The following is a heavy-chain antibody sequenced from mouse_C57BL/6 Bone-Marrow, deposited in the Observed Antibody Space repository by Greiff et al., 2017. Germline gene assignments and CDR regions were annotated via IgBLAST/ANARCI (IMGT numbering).Heavy chain of an antibody. CDR2: IDPSASYT. V-gene: IGHV1-59*01. CDR1: GYTFTSYW. CDR3: ARKNYSPYLDY. D-gene: IGHD2-12*01. J-gene: IGHJ2*01. Sequence: VQLQQPGAELVRPGTSVKLSCKASGYTFTSYWMHWVKQRPGQGLEWLGVIDPSASYTNYNQKFKGKATLTVDTSSSTAYMQLSSLTSEDSAVYYCARKNYSPYLDYWGQGTTLTVSS.